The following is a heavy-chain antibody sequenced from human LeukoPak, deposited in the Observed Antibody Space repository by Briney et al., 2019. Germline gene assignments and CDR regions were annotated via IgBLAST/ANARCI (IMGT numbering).Heavy chain of an antibody. CDR3: AKARIAAAGRGGDFDY. J-gene: IGHJ4*02. Sequence: GGSLRLSCTSSGFTFRNFGMHWIRQAPGKGLEWVSAISGSGGSTYYADSVKGRFTISRDNSKNTLYLQMNSLRAEDTAVYYCAKARIAAAGRGGDFDYWGQGTLVTVSS. CDR2: ISGSGGST. CDR1: GFTFRNFG. V-gene: IGHV3-23*01. D-gene: IGHD6-13*01.